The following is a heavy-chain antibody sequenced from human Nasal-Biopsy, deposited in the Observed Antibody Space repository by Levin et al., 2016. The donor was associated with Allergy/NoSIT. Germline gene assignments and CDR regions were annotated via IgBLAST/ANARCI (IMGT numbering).Heavy chain of an antibody. Sequence: GESLKISCAASGVSFNDYDVTWVRQAPGKGLEWVSGTSGRGGSAYYSDSVKRRFGILKGSNRNTMFLQMESLTVEDTAVYFCAIDPRDGVTVDRWGQGTPVTVSA. CDR2: TSGRGGSA. D-gene: IGHD2-21*02. V-gene: IGHV3-23*01. CDR3: AIDPRDGVTVDR. CDR1: GVSFNDYD. J-gene: IGHJ5*02.